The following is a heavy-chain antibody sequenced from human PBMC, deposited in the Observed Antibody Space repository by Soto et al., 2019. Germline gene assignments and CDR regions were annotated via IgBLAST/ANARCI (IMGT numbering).Heavy chain of an antibody. CDR2: IKQDGSEK. V-gene: IGHV3-7*01. J-gene: IGHJ6*02. Sequence: HPGGSLRLSCAASGFTFSSYWMSWVRQAPGKGLEWVANIKQDGSEKYYVDSVKGRFTISRDNAKNSLYLQMNSLRAEDTAVYYCARDQGDPRGSSSPVMDGMDVWGQGTTVTVSS. D-gene: IGHD6-6*01. CDR3: ARDQGDPRGSSSPVMDGMDV. CDR1: GFTFSSYW.